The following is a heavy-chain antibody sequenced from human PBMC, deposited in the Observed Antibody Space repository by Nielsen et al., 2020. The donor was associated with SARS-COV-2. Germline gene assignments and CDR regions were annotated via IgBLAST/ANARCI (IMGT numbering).Heavy chain of an antibody. CDR2: VNWSGGRT. J-gene: IGHJ3*01. Sequence: WIRQPPGKGLEWVSGVNWSGGRTTYADSVKGRVTVSRDNAKNFLYLQMDSLRVEDTAVYYCVRGGDCTTSGCSINDAFDVWGQGTLVTVSS. CDR3: VRGGDCTTSGCSINDAFDV. V-gene: IGHV3-20*03. D-gene: IGHD6-19*01.